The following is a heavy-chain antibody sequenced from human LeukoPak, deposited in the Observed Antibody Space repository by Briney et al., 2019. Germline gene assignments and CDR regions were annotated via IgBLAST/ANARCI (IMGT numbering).Heavy chain of an antibody. D-gene: IGHD2-2*01. CDR2: ISSSSSYI. J-gene: IGHJ4*02. V-gene: IGHV3-21*04. CDR3: AKDPSIVVVPAAKFDH. Sequence: PGGSLRLSCAASGFTFSSYSMNWVRQAPGKGLEWVSSISSSSSYIYYADSVKGRFTISRDNSKNTLYLQMNSLRAEDTAVYYCAKDPSIVVVPAAKFDHWGQGTLVTVSS. CDR1: GFTFSSYS.